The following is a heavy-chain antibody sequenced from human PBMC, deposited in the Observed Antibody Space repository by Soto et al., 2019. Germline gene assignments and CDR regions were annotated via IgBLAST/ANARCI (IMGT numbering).Heavy chain of an antibody. J-gene: IGHJ5*02. CDR2: IYYSGST. D-gene: IGHD3-3*01. CDR1: GGSISSSSYY. V-gene: IGHV4-39*01. Sequence: QLQLQESGPGLVKPSETLSLTCTVSGGSISSSSYYWGWIRQPPGKGLEWIGSIYYSGSTYYNPSLKSRVTISVDTSKNQFSLKLSSVTAADTAVYYCAREHAKTYYDFWSGQGGGRWFDPWGQGTLVTVSS. CDR3: AREHAKTYYDFWSGQGGGRWFDP.